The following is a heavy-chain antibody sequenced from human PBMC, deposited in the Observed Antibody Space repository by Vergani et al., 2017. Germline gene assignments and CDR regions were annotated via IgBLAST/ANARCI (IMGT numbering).Heavy chain of an antibody. CDR3: ARRYSSALDRYYYYYMDV. D-gene: IGHD5-18*01. CDR1: GFTFSSYG. Sequence: QVQLVESGGGVVQPGRSLRLSCAASGFTFSSYGMHWVRQAPGKGLEWVAVIWYDGSNKYYADSVKGRFTISRDNSKNTLYLQMNSLRAEDTAGDYCARRYSSALDRYYYYYMDVWGKGTTVTVSS. V-gene: IGHV3-33*01. J-gene: IGHJ6*03. CDR2: IWYDGSNK.